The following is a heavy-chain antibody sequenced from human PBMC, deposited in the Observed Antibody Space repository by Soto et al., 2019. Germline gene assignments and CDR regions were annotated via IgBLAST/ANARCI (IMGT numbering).Heavy chain of an antibody. CDR1: GGSFSGYY. CDR2: INHSGST. J-gene: IGHJ6*02. CDR3: ARGGTDYELVTQHYYGMDV. D-gene: IGHD3-16*01. Sequence: NPSETLSLTCAVYGGSFSGYYWSWIRQPPGKGLEWIGEINHSGSTNYNPSLKSRVTISVDTSKNQFSLKLSSVTAADTAVYYCARGGTDYELVTQHYYGMDVWGQGTTVTVSS. V-gene: IGHV4-34*01.